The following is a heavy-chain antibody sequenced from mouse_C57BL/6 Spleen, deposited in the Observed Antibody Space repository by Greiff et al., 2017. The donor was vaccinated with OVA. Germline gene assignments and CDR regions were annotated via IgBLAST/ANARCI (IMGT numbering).Heavy chain of an antibody. D-gene: IGHD2-1*01. CDR3: ARIYYGNYFDV. J-gene: IGHJ1*03. CDR2: INPSTGGT. V-gene: IGHV1-43*01. Sequence: EVKLMESGPELVKPGASVKISCKASGYSFTGYYMHWVKQSSEKSLEWIGEINPSTGGTSYNQKFKGKATLTVDKSSSTAYMQLKSLTSEDSAVYYCARIYYGNYFDVWGTGTTVTVSS. CDR1: GYSFTGYY.